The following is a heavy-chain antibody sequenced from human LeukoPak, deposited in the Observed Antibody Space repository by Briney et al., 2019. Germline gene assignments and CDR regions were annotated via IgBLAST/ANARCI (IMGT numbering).Heavy chain of an antibody. CDR3: AGGLLRYSDY. CDR2: ISTSSTR. V-gene: IGHV3-48*02. Sequence: PGGSLRLSCAASGFTLTGYTMTWVRQAPGKGLDWISSISTSSTRYYADSVKGRFTVSRDNAKNSLSLQMNSLRDEDTAVYYCAGGLLRYSDYWGRGTLVTASS. J-gene: IGHJ4*02. D-gene: IGHD3-9*01. CDR1: GFTLTGYT.